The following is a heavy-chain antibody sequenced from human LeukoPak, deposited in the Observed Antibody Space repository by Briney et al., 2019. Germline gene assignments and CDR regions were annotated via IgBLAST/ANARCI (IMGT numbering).Heavy chain of an antibody. V-gene: IGHV3-30*02. CDR1: GFTFSNYG. CDR2: IRSDSSYI. Sequence: GGSLRLSCAASGFTFSNYGMHWVRQTPDEGLEWVAFIRSDSSYIYYLESVKGRFTVSRDNSKNTLFLQMHSLRPEDTAVYYCVKDPSGAGAAGTFDYWGQGTLVTVSS. CDR3: VKDPSGAGAAGTFDY. J-gene: IGHJ4*02. D-gene: IGHD6-13*01.